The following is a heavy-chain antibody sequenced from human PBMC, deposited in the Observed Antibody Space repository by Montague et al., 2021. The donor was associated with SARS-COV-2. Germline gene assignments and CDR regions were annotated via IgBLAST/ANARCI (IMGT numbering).Heavy chain of an antibody. CDR1: GFPFSDYS. CDR2: ITYSGNVI. Sequence: SLRLSCAASGFPFSDYSMNWVLQAPGTGLEWVSFITYSGNVINYADSVKGRFTIYRDNSKNSLYLQMSSLTAEDTAVYYCSRVNLLHSGDSWGPFDPWGQGAMVTVSS. V-gene: IGHV3-21*01. J-gene: IGHJ3*01. CDR3: SRVNLLHSGDSWGPFDP. D-gene: IGHD1-26*01.